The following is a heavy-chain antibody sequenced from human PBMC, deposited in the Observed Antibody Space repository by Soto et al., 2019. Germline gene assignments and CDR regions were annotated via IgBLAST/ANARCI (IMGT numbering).Heavy chain of an antibody. V-gene: IGHV3-21*01. CDR1: GFTFSNSD. Sequence: EAPLVESGGGLVKPGGSLRLSCAASGFTFSNSDMNWVRQAQRKGLEWVSSISSSSSYIYYTESVKGRFTISRDNAKHSLFLPMNILRDEDTAVYVCARYYCTNGVSHVHYYYGMDVWCQGTTVTVSS. CDR3: ARYYCTNGVSHVHYYYGMDV. CDR2: ISSSSSYI. J-gene: IGHJ6*02. D-gene: IGHD2-8*01.